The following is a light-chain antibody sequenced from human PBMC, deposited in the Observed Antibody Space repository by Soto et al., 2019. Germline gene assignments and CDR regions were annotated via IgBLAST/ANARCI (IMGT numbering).Light chain of an antibody. J-gene: IGLJ2*01. V-gene: IGLV2-8*01. CDR1: SSDVGGYYS. CDR2: EVN. Sequence: QSALTQPPSASGSPGQSVTISCTGTSSDVGGYYSVSWFQQHPGKAPKLMIYEVNKRPSGVPGRFSGSKSGNTASRTVSGLQTEDEADYYCSSFAGSDNVVFGGGTKVTVL. CDR3: SSFAGSDNVV.